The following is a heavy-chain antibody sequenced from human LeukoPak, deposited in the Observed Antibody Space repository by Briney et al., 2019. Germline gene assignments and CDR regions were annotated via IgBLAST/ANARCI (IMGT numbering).Heavy chain of an antibody. CDR2: ISYDGSNK. V-gene: IGHV3-30*04. CDR3: ARVGTMVRGALDY. J-gene: IGHJ4*02. Sequence: GGSLRLSCAASGFTFSSYAMHWVRQAPGKGLEWVAVISYDGSNKYYADSVKGRFTISRDNSKNTLYLQMNSLRAEDTAVYYCARVGTMVRGALDYWGQGTLVTVSS. CDR1: GFTFSSYA. D-gene: IGHD3-10*01.